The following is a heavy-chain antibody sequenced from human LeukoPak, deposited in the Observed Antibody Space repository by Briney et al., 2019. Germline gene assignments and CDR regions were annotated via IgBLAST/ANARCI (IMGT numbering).Heavy chain of an antibody. V-gene: IGHV4-59*01. CDR1: GGSISSYD. CDR2: IYYSGST. Sequence: SETLSLTCTASGGSISSYDWRWIRQPPGKGLEWIGYIYYSGSTNYNPSLKSRVTISVDTSKKQFYLKLSSVTAADTAVYYCARGIPYYYGSGSYRYYFDYWGQGTLVTVSS. CDR3: ARGIPYYYGSGSYRYYFDY. J-gene: IGHJ4*02. D-gene: IGHD3-10*01.